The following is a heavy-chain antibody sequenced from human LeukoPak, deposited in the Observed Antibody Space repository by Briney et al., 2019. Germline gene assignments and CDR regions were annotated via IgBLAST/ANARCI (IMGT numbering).Heavy chain of an antibody. CDR1: GGSISSYY. CDR2: IYYSGST. D-gene: IGHD2-15*01. J-gene: IGHJ3*02. V-gene: IGHV4-59*08. CDR3: ARVNGPVVVVAATRAFDI. Sequence: SETLSLTCTVSGGSISSYYWSWIRQPPGKGLEWIGYIYYSGSTYYNPSLKSRVTISVDTSKNQFSLKLSSVTAADTAVYYCARVNGPVVVVAATRAFDIWGQGTMVTVSS.